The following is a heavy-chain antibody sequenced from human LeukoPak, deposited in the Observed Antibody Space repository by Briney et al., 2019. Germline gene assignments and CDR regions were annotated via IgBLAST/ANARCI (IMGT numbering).Heavy chain of an antibody. D-gene: IGHD3-9*01. Sequence: SGTLSLTCTVSGYSISIGYYWGWIRQPPGKGLEWIGRIYTSGSTNYNPSLKSRVTMSVDTSKNQFSLKLNSVTAADTAVYYCARDYDVLTAYPPTQLFDPWGQGTLVTVSS. CDR1: GYSISIGYY. J-gene: IGHJ5*02. CDR2: IYTSGST. CDR3: ARDYDVLTAYPPTQLFDP. V-gene: IGHV4-38-2*02.